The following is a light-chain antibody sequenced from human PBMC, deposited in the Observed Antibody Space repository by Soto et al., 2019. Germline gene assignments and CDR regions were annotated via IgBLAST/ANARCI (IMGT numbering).Light chain of an antibody. V-gene: IGKV3-20*01. Sequence: ENGLTLSPGTLSLCPGERATLSCRASQSVSSGYLAWYQQKPGQAPRLLIYGASNRATGIPDRFSGSGSGTDFTLTISRLEPEDFAVYYCQQYGSSPRTFGQGTKVDIK. CDR1: QSVSSGY. CDR3: QQYGSSPRT. J-gene: IGKJ1*01. CDR2: GAS.